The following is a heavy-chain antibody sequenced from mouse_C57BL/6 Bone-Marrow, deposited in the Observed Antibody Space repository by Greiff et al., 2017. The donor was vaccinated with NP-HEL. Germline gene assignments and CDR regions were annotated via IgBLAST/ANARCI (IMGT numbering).Heavy chain of an antibody. D-gene: IGHD2-2*01. CDR3: TTDGYGDY. Sequence: EVQLQQSGAELVRPGASVKLSCTASGFNIKDDYMHWVKQRPEQGLEWIGWIDPENGDTEYASKFQGKATITADTSSNTAYPQLSSLTSEDTAVYYCTTDGYGDYWGQGTTLTVSS. CDR2: IDPENGDT. V-gene: IGHV14-4*01. J-gene: IGHJ2*01. CDR1: GFNIKDDY.